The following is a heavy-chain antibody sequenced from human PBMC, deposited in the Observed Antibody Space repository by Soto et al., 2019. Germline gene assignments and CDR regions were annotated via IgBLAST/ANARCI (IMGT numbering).Heavy chain of an antibody. J-gene: IGHJ4*02. CDR2: IDPRSGGT. CDR1: GYPFTTYY. V-gene: IGHV1-2*02. CDR3: ATDDYGIFPY. Sequence: GASVKVSCKVSGYPFTTYYIHWVRQAPGQGLEWMGWIDPRSGGTVYERKFQGRVTMTRDTSISTVYMDLSGLTSDDTALYYCATDDYGIFPYWGQGSLVTVSS. D-gene: IGHD3-10*01.